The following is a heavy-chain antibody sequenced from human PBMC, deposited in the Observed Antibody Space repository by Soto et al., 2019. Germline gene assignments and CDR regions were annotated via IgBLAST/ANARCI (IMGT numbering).Heavy chain of an antibody. Sequence: LPETLSLTCIFSVVSISSTSYYWGWIRQPPGKGLEWIGNIFYSGSTNYNPSLKSRVTISLDTSKKQFSLKLSSVTAADTAVYYCARPARQGTVAGDYWGQVTLVTVSS. V-gene: IGHV4-39*01. D-gene: IGHD6-19*01. CDR2: IFYSGST. CDR1: VVSISSTSYY. J-gene: IGHJ4*02. CDR3: ARPARQGTVAGDY.